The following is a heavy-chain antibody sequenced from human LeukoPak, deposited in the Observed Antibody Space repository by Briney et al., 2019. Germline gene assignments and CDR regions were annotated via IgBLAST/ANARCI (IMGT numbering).Heavy chain of an antibody. Sequence: SETLSLTCTVSGYSISSGYYWGWIRQPPGKGLEWIGSIYHSGSTYYNPSLKSRVTISVDTSKNQFSLKLSSVTAADTAVYYCARVAEETIFGVVIVGRWIDPWGQGTLVTVSS. V-gene: IGHV4-38-2*02. J-gene: IGHJ5*02. CDR3: ARVAEETIFGVVIVGRWIDP. CDR1: GYSISSGYY. CDR2: IYHSGST. D-gene: IGHD3-3*01.